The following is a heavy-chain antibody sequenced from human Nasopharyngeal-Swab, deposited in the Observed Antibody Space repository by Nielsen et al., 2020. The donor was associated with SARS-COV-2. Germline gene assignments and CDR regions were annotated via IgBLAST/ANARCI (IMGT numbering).Heavy chain of an antibody. Sequence: GESLKISCAASGFTFSSNGMHWVRQAPGKGLEWVAVIWYDGSNKYYGDSVKGRFTISRDNSKNTLYLQMNSLRADDTAVYYCARDPLGHGDYYYYMDVWGKGTTVTVSS. CDR2: IWYDGSNK. CDR3: ARDPLGHGDYYYYMDV. D-gene: IGHD4-17*01. J-gene: IGHJ6*03. CDR1: GFTFSSNG. V-gene: IGHV3-33*01.